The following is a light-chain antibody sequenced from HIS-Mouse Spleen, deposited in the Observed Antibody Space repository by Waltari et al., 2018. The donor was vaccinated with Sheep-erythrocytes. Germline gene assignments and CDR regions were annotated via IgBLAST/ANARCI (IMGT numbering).Light chain of an antibody. Sequence: SYELTQPPSVSVSPGQTASITCSGDKLGDKYACWYQQKPGQSPVLVIYQDSKRPSGVSNRFSGSKSGNTASLTISGLQAEDEADYYCCSYAGSYTLVFGGGTKLTVL. CDR3: CSYAGSYTLV. CDR1: KLGDKY. V-gene: IGLV3-1*01. CDR2: QDS. J-gene: IGLJ2*01.